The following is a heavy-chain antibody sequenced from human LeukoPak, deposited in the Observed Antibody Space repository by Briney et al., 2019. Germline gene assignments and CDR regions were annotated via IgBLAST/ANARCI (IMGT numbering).Heavy chain of an antibody. CDR1: GFTFSSYA. D-gene: IGHD3-16*01. V-gene: IGHV3-23*01. J-gene: IGHJ4*02. Sequence: GGSLRLSCAASGFTFSSYAMSWVRQAPGKGLEWVSAISGSGGSTYYADSVKGRFTISRDNSKNTLYLQMNSLRAEDTAVYYCAKDRGGGRYAPSSPFDYWGQGTLVTVSS. CDR3: AKDRGGGRYAPSSPFDY. CDR2: ISGSGGST.